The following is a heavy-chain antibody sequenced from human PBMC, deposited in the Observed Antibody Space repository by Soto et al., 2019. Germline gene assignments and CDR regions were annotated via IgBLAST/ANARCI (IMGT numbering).Heavy chain of an antibody. D-gene: IGHD3-10*02. Sequence: PSETLSLTCPFSGDSIASSDYSWGCIRKPPGKGLAWCGIVSYTGASYYSPHLKSRISIXLDTSKNQFSLRRSSVTAAVTAVYYCGRVMFVWGKGTAVT. CDR2: VSYTGAS. CDR1: GDSIASSDYS. J-gene: IGHJ6*03. CDR3: GRVMFV. V-gene: IGHV4-39*07.